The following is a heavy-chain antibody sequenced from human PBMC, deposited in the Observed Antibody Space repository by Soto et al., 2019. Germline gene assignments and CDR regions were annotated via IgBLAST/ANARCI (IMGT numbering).Heavy chain of an antibody. J-gene: IGHJ5*02. CDR2: IYYSGST. Sequence: TSETLSLTCTVSGGSISSYYWSWIRQPPGKGLEWIGYIYYSGSTNYNPSLKSRVTISVDTSKNQFSLKLSSVTAADTAVYYCASQGSSSWYEGRWFDPWGQGTLVTVSS. V-gene: IGHV4-59*01. CDR3: ASQGSSSWYEGRWFDP. CDR1: GGSISSYY. D-gene: IGHD6-13*01.